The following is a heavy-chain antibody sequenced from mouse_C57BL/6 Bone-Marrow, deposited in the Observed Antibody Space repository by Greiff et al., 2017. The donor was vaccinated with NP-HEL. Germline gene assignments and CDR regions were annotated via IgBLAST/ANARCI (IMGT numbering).Heavy chain of an antibody. Sequence: EVKLQQSGGGLVKPGGSLKLSCAASGFTFSDYGMHWVRQAPEKGLEWVAYISSGSSTIYYADTVKGRFTISRDNAKNTLFLQMTSLRSEDTAMYYCARGGTTLGDDWGQGTTLTVSS. CDR1: GFTFSDYG. V-gene: IGHV5-17*01. D-gene: IGHD5-5*01. CDR3: ARGGTTLGDD. J-gene: IGHJ2*01. CDR2: ISSGSSTI.